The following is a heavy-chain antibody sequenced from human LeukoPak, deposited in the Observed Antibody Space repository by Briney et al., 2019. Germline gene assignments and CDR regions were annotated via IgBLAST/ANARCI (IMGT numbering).Heavy chain of an antibody. CDR2: ISSSGSTI. V-gene: IGHV3-48*03. J-gene: IGHJ4*02. CDR3: ARPGYCTNGVGRGDFSY. Sequence: GGSLRLSCAASGFTFSSYEMNWVRQAPGKGLEGVSDISSSGSTIYYADSVKGRFTISRDNAKNSLYLQMNSLRAEHTAVYYCARPGYCTNGVGRGDFSYWGQGTLVTVSS. D-gene: IGHD2-8*01. CDR1: GFTFSSYE.